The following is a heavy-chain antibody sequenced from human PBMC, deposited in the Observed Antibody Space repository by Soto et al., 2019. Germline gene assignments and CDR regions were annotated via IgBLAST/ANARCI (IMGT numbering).Heavy chain of an antibody. CDR3: ARLGACSGGSCYSGIVWFDP. V-gene: IGHV5-10-1*01. J-gene: IGHJ5*02. CDR1: GYSFTSYW. CDR2: IDPSDSYT. Sequence: GESLKISCKGSGYSFTSYWISWVRQMPGKGLEWMGRIDPSDSYTNYSPSFQGHVTISADKSISTAYLQWSSPKASDTAMYYCARLGACSGGSCYSGIVWFDPWGQGTLVTVSS. D-gene: IGHD2-15*01.